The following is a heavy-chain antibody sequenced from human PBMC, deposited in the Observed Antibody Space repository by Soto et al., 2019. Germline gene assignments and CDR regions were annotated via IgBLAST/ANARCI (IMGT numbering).Heavy chain of an antibody. CDR1: GFTFNSYG. D-gene: IGHD7-27*01. V-gene: IGHV3-33*01. CDR2: IWYDGSNK. Sequence: QVQLVESGGGVVQPGRSLRLSCAASGFTFNSYGMHWVRQAAGKGLEWVAVIWYDGSNKYYGDSVKGRFTISRDNSKNTLYLQMNSLRAEDTAVYYCARDRPNSGFDYWGQGTLVTVSS. CDR3: ARDRPNSGFDY. J-gene: IGHJ4*02.